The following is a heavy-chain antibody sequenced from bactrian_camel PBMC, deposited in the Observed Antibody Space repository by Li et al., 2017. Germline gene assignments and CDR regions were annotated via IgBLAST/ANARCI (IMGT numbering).Heavy chain of an antibody. CDR1: GIAWNTYA. J-gene: IGHJ6*01. V-gene: IGHV3S55*01. CDR3: AARSSGVARSLREDDYTA. D-gene: IGHD2*01. Sequence: HVQLVESGGGSVQAGGSLRLSCAASGIAWNTYAYKTYCMAWFRQAPGKEREGVATIRGDGLTTYADSVKGRFTISKDNPKNTLYLQMNNPKPDDTAMHYCAARSSGVARSLREDDYTAWGQGTQVTVS. CDR2: IRGDGLT.